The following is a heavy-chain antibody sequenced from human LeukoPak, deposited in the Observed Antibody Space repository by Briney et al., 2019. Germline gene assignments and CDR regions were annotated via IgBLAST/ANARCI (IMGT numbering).Heavy chain of an antibody. CDR2: ISSGGSTI. V-gene: IGHV3-48*03. J-gene: IGHJ6*04. Sequence: PGGFLRLSCAASGFTFSSYEMNWVRQAPGKGLEWVSYISSGGSTIYYADSVKGRFTISRDNAKNSLYLQMNSLRAEDTAVYYCARDRRATVVPAAMPGPYYYGMDVWGKGTTVTVSS. D-gene: IGHD2-2*01. CDR3: ARDRRATVVPAAMPGPYYYGMDV. CDR1: GFTFSSYE.